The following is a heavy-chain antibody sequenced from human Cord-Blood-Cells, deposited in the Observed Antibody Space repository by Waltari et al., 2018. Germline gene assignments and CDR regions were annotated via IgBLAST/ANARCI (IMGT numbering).Heavy chain of an antibody. CDR2: IIPIFGTA. D-gene: IGHD2-2*01. V-gene: IGHV1-69*01. CDR3: ARGAERDIVVVPAAVYYYYGMDV. Sequence: QVQLVQSGAEVKKPGSSVKVSCKASGGTFSRYAISWVRQAPGQGLEWMGGIIPIFGTANYAQKFQGRVTITADESTSTAYMELSSLRSEDTAVYYCARGAERDIVVVPAAVYYYYGMDVWGQGTTVTVSS. J-gene: IGHJ6*02. CDR1: GGTFSRYA.